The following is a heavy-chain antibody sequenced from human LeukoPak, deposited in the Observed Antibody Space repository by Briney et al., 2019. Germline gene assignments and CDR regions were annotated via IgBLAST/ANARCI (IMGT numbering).Heavy chain of an antibody. V-gene: IGHV3-23*01. CDR2: IGSSGATI. D-gene: IGHD3-10*01. CDR1: GFTFNKFA. J-gene: IGHJ6*02. CDR3: AKISVGPLSRPTHVSLYYGMDV. Sequence: GGSLRVSCEASGFTFNKFAMSWVRQAPGEGPEWVSGIGSSGATIFYADSVKGRFTISRDNSKNTVYLEMNNLTAEDTAIYYCAKISVGPLSRPTHVSLYYGMDVWGQGTTVTVSS.